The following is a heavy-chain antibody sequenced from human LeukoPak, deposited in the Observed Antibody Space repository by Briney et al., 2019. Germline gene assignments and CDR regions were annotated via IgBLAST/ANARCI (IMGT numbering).Heavy chain of an antibody. D-gene: IGHD5-18*01. CDR2: IYYSGST. J-gene: IGHJ6*02. CDR3: ARDRLPGYSYGGSYYYGMDV. Sequence: SQALSLTCTVSGGSISSGGYYWSWLRQHPGRGLEWIGYIYYSGSTYYNPSLKSRVTISVNTSRNQFSLTLSSVTAADTAVYYCARDRLPGYSYGGSYYYGMDVWGQGTTVTVSS. V-gene: IGHV4-31*03. CDR1: GGSISSGGYY.